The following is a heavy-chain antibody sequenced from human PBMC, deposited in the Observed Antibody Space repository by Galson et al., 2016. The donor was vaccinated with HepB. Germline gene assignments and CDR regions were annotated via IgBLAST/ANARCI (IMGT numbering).Heavy chain of an antibody. D-gene: IGHD6-6*01. CDR1: GYTSTSYA. V-gene: IGHV1-18*01. Sequence: SVKVSCKASGYTSTSYAISWVRQAPAQALEYLGWIDTSNGNTNYPQKFQDRVTLTTDTSTSTTYMELRSLISDDTAVYYCARHYSSTWPAGLIFDSWGPGTRVTVSS. J-gene: IGHJ4*02. CDR3: ARHYSSTWPAGLIFDS. CDR2: IDTSNGNT.